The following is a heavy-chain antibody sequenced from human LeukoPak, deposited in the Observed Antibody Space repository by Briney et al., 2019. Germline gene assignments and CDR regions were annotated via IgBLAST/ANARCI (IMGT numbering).Heavy chain of an antibody. CDR1: GYTFTSYG. J-gene: IGHJ5*02. CDR3: AREASAAGSWFDP. CDR2: ISAYNGNT. V-gene: IGHV1-18*04. Sequence: ASVKVSCKASGYTFTSYGISWVRQAPGQGLEWMGWISAYNGNTNYAQKLQGKVTMTTDTSTSTAYMELRSLRSDDAAVYYCAREASAAGSWFDPWGQGTLVTVSS. D-gene: IGHD6-13*01.